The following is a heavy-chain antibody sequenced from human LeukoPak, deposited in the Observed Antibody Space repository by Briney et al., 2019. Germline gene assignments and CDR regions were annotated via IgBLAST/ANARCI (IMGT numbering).Heavy chain of an antibody. CDR3: AKDLCYDSSGPSDY. V-gene: IGHV3-23*01. CDR1: GFTFSSYT. Sequence: GGSLRLSCAASGFTFSSYTMSWVRQAPGKGLEWVSGISGSGGSTYYADSVKGRFTISRDNSKNTLYLQMNSLRAEDTAVYYCAKDLCYDSSGPSDYWCQGTLVTVSS. J-gene: IGHJ4*02. CDR2: ISGSGGST. D-gene: IGHD3-22*01.